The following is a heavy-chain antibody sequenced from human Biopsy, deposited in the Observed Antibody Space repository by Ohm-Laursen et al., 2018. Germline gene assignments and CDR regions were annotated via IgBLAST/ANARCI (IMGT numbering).Heavy chain of an antibody. V-gene: IGHV4-34*01. CDR2: INQSGST. Sequence: SETLSLTCAVSGGSISNYFWTWIRQPPGKGLEWIGEINQSGSTKYNPSLKRRATLSADSSNSQFSLRLTSVTAADTAIYYCARGSGYFKLDVWGQGTTVTVSS. J-gene: IGHJ6*02. CDR1: GGSISNYF. D-gene: IGHD5-12*01. CDR3: ARGSGYFKLDV.